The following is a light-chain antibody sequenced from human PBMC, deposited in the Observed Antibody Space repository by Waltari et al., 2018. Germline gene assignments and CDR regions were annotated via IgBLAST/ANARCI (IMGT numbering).Light chain of an antibody. CDR2: DAS. J-gene: IGKJ4*01. Sequence: EIVLTQSPATLSLSPGQRATLSCRASQSVSINLGWYQQKLGQPPRLLIYDASNRATGIPARFSASGSGRDFTLTISSLEPEDFAVYFCQQTSSWPLTFGGGTKVEIK. CDR3: QQTSSWPLT. V-gene: IGKV3-11*02. CDR1: QSVSIN.